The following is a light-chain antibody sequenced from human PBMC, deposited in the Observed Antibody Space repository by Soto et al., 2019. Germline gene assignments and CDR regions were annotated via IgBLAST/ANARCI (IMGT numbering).Light chain of an antibody. CDR1: QSVSSSY. CDR3: QQYGSSLGT. V-gene: IGKV3-20*01. CDR2: GAS. J-gene: IGKJ2*01. Sequence: PGERVTLSCRASQSVSSSYLTWYQQKPGQAPRLLIYGASTRATGIPARFSGSGSGTDFTLTISSLQPEDFAVYYCQQYGSSLGTFGQGTKLEIK.